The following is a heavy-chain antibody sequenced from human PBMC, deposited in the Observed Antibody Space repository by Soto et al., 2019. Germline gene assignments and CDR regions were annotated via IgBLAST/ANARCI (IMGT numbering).Heavy chain of an antibody. D-gene: IGHD5-12*01. CDR2: ISHDGSNK. J-gene: IGHJ6*02. CDR3: GKDWRWERLHYGLNV. V-gene: IGHV3-30*18. CDR1: GFIFRSYG. Sequence: QEQVVESGGGVVQPGRSLRLSCAASGFIFRSYGIHWVRQAPGKGLEWVAAISHDGSNKFYADSVKGRFSISRDNLKNTLYLQMNSLRAEDTAMYYCGKDWRWERLHYGLNVWGQGTTVTVSS.